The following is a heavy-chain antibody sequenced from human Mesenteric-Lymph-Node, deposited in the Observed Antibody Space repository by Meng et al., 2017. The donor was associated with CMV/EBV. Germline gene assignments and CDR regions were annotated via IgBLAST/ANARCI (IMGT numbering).Heavy chain of an antibody. CDR2: ISSSSSYI. V-gene: IGHV3-21*01. CDR3: ARVGHSGSYLDAFDI. J-gene: IGHJ3*02. CDR1: GFTFSSYS. D-gene: IGHD1-26*01. Sequence: LSLTCAASGFTFSSYSMNWVRQAPGKGLEWVSSISSSSSYIYYADSVKGRFTISRDNAKNSLYLQMNSLRAEDTAVYYCARVGHSGSYLDAFDIWGQGTMVTVSS.